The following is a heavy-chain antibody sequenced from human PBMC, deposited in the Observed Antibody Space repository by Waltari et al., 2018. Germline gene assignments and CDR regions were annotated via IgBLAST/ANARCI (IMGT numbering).Heavy chain of an antibody. CDR1: GGTFSSYA. V-gene: IGHV1-69*04. CDR3: ARAPGREWGLHGY. Sequence: QVQLVQSGGEVKKPGSSVKVSCKASGGTFSSYAISWGRQAGGQGLEWMGRVIPILGVANYAQKVQCRVRITAGEATSTGYMEVSSLRSEDTAVYYCARAPGREWGLHGYWGQGTLVTVSS. D-gene: IGHD1-26*01. J-gene: IGHJ4*02. CDR2: VIPILGVA.